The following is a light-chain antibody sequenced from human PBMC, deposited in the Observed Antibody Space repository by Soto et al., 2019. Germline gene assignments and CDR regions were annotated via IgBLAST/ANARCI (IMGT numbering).Light chain of an antibody. Sequence: EIVMTQSPATLSLSPGQRATLSCRASQSVSSKLAWYQQRPGQAPRLLMYSASTRATGIPARFSGSGSGTEFTLTISSLRSEDFAVYYCHQYNHWLTWTFGQGTKVEIK. CDR2: SAS. V-gene: IGKV3-15*01. CDR1: QSVSSK. CDR3: HQYNHWLTWT. J-gene: IGKJ1*01.